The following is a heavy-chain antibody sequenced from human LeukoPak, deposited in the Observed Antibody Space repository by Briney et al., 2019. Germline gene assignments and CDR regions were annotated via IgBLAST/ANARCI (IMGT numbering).Heavy chain of an antibody. CDR3: ASLRPPGSYYNGGYFDY. Sequence: GGSLRLSCAASGFTFSSYSMNWVRQAPGKGLEWVSSISSSSYHIYYADSVKGRFAISRDNSKNTLYLQMNSLRAEDTAVYYCASLRPPGSYYNGGYFDYWGQGTLVTVSS. CDR2: ISSSSYHI. D-gene: IGHD3-10*01. J-gene: IGHJ4*02. V-gene: IGHV3-21*01. CDR1: GFTFSSYS.